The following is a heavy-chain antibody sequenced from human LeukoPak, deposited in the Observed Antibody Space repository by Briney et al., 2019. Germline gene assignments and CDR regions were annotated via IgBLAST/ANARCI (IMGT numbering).Heavy chain of an antibody. D-gene: IGHD5-18*01. J-gene: IGHJ4*02. V-gene: IGHV3-66*02. CDR2: IYSGGST. CDR3: ARGRVEYSYVTVNLDS. CDR1: GFTFSSYA. Sequence: PGGSLRLSCAASGFTFSSYAMHWVRQAPGKGLEWVSVIYSGGSTYYAGSVKGRFTISRDNSKNTLYLQMSSLRAEDTAVYYCARGRVEYSYVTVNLDSWGQGTLVTVSS.